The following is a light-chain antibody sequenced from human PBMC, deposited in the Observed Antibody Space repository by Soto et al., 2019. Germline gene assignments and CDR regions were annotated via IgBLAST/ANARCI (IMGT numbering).Light chain of an antibody. V-gene: IGLV2-8*01. CDR2: EVI. CDR1: SSDVGGHNY. Sequence: QSALTQPPSASGSPGQSVTISCTGTSSDVGGHNYVSWYQQHPGKAPKLMIYEVIKRPSGVPDRFSGSKSGNTASLTVSGLKAEDEADYFCSSYAGTNNYVVFGGGTQLTVL. J-gene: IGLJ2*01. CDR3: SSYAGTNNYVV.